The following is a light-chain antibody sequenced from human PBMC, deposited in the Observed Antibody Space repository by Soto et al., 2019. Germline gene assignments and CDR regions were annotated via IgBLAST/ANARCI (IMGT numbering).Light chain of an antibody. Sequence: QSVLTQPASVPGSPGQSITISCTGNSSDVGGYNYVSWYQQHPGKAPKLMIYDVSNRPSGVSNRFSGSKSGNTASLTISGLQAEDEADYYCSSYTSSSVYVFGTGTKVTVL. CDR1: SSDVGGYNY. J-gene: IGLJ1*01. CDR3: SSYTSSSVYV. V-gene: IGLV2-14*01. CDR2: DVS.